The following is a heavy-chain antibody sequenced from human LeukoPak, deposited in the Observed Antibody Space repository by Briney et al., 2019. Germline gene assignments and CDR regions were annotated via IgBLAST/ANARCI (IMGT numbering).Heavy chain of an antibody. V-gene: IGHV4-30-2*01. J-gene: IGHJ3*02. CDR1: GGPISSGGYS. CDR3: ARGSYYDILHAFDI. D-gene: IGHD3-9*01. Sequence: SETLSLTCAVSGGPISSGGYSWSWIRQPPGKGLEWIGYNYHSGSTYYNPSLKSRVTISVDRSKNQFSLKLSSVTAADTAVYYCARGSYYDILHAFDIWGQGTMVTVSS. CDR2: NYHSGST.